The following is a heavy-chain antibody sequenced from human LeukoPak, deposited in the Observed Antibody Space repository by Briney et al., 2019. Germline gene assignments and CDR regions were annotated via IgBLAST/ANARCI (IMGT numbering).Heavy chain of an antibody. Sequence: PGGSLRLSCAASGFTFSSYAMSWVRQAPGKGLEWVSAISGSGGSTYYADSVKGRFTISRDNSKNSLYLQMNSLRAEDTAVYYCASYPTPGIAAAGTFNYWGQGTLVAVSS. CDR3: ASYPTPGIAAAGTFNY. CDR1: GFTFSSYA. CDR2: ISGSGGST. V-gene: IGHV3-23*01. J-gene: IGHJ4*02. D-gene: IGHD6-13*01.